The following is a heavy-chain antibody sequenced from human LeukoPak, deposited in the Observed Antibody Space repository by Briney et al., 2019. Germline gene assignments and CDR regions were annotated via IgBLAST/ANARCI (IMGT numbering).Heavy chain of an antibody. J-gene: IGHJ6*02. CDR3: ARETEYQLSYYYYGMDV. D-gene: IGHD2-2*01. Sequence: SVKVSCKASGGTFSSYAISWVRQAPGQGLEWVGGIIPIFGTANYAQKFQGRVTITADESTSTAYMELSSLRSEDTGVYYCARETEYQLSYYYYGMDVWGQGTTVTVSS. CDR2: IIPIFGTA. CDR1: GGTFSSYA. V-gene: IGHV1-69*13.